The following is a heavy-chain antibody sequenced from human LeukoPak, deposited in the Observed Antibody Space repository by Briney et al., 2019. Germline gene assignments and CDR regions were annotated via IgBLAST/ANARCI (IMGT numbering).Heavy chain of an antibody. D-gene: IGHD5-18*01. CDR3: AKDCSAPIQLWLSCVDY. CDR2: ISGSGGST. V-gene: IGHV3-23*01. Sequence: GGSLRLSCAASGFTFSSYAMSWVRQAPGKGLEWVSAISGSGGSTYYADSVKGRFTISRDNSKNTLYLQMNSLRAEDTAVYYCAKDCSAPIQLWLSCVDYWGQGTLVTASS. J-gene: IGHJ4*02. CDR1: GFTFSSYA.